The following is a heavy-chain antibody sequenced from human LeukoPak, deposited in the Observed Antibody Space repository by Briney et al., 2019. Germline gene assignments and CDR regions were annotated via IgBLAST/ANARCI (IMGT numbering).Heavy chain of an antibody. CDR3: ARRDYAAWFDP. CDR1: GDSITSGGYY. Sequence: SETLSLTCSVSGDSITSGGYYWAWLRQPPGKGLEWIGSVYYSGSIKYNPSLKGRVSISRNMSKNQFSLNLNSVDATDTAVYYCARRDYAAWFDPWGQGTLVTVSS. D-gene: IGHD4/OR15-4a*01. J-gene: IGHJ5*02. V-gene: IGHV4-39*07. CDR2: VYYSGSI.